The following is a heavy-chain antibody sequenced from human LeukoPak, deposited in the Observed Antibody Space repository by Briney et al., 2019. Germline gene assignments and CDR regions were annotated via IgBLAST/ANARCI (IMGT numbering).Heavy chain of an antibody. Sequence: GGSLRLSCAASGFIFSRYWMHWVRQAPGKGLVWVSRINGDGSTLSYADSVKGRFTISRDNAKNTLYLQMNSLRAEDTAVYYCVRDFGESSGYYFDYWGQGTLVAVSS. CDR3: VRDFGESSGYYFDY. D-gene: IGHD3-22*01. J-gene: IGHJ4*02. CDR1: GFIFSRYW. CDR2: INGDGSTL. V-gene: IGHV3-74*01.